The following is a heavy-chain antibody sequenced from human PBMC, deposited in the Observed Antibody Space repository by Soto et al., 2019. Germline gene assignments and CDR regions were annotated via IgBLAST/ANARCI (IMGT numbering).Heavy chain of an antibody. CDR1: GFTFSSYS. V-gene: IGHV3-21*01. J-gene: IGHJ5*02. D-gene: IGHD3-22*01. CDR2: ISSSSSYI. CDR3: ARDYYDSSGYYWFDP. Sequence: EVQRVESGGGLVKPGGSLRLSCAASGFTFSSYSMNWVRQAPGKGLEWVSSISSSSSYIYYADSVKGRFTISRDNAKNSLYLQMNSLRAEDTAVYYCARDYYDSSGYYWFDPWGQGTLVTVSS.